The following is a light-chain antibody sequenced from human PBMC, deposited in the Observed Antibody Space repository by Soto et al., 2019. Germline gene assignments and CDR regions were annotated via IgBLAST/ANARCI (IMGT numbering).Light chain of an antibody. Sequence: EVVLTQSPGTLSLSPGERAILSCRASQSISSSSRVWYQQIAGQAPRLLIYAASNRATGIPDRFSGSGSGTDFTLTISRLELEDFAVYYCQHHDPSFTWTFGQGTEVEVK. CDR2: AAS. V-gene: IGKV3-20*01. CDR1: QSISSSS. CDR3: QHHDPSFTWT. J-gene: IGKJ1*01.